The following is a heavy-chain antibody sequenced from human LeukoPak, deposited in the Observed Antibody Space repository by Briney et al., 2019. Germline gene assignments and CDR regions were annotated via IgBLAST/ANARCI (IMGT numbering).Heavy chain of an antibody. Sequence: PSETLSLTCTVSGGSISSHYWSWFRQTPGERPEWIAFIYYSGTTNYNPSLKGRVTISIDSSKNQFSLKLSSVTAADTAVYYCARGHGSGSYYTLWGQGTLVTVSS. CDR2: IYYSGTT. J-gene: IGHJ4*02. V-gene: IGHV4-59*11. D-gene: IGHD3-10*01. CDR3: ARGHGSGSYYTL. CDR1: GGSISSHY.